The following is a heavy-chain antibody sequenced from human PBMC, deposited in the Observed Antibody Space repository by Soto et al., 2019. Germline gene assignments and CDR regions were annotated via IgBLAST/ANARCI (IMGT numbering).Heavy chain of an antibody. V-gene: IGHV1-18*01. CDR1: GYTFFSYG. CDR2: ISTYNGNT. CDR3: ARKSSSSSWFDP. D-gene: IGHD6-6*01. J-gene: IGHJ5*02. Sequence: ASVKVSCKASGYTFFSYGISWVRQAPVQGLEWMGWISTYNGNTNYAQKLQDRVTMTTDTSTRTAYMELRSLRSDDTAVYYCARKSSSSSWFDPWGQGTLVNVSS.